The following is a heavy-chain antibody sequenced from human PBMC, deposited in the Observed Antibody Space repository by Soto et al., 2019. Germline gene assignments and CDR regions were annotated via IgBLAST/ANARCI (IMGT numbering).Heavy chain of an antibody. Sequence: ASVKVSCKASGYNFSDYYIHWVRQAPGQGLEWLGWVSPKSGGTNYAQKFKGRVTMTRDTSSNTVYMDLSGLKSDDTAVFYCAREISGGGTLNWFDPWGQGTLVSVSS. D-gene: IGHD2-8*02. CDR1: GYNFSDYY. CDR2: VSPKSGGT. CDR3: AREISGGGTLNWFDP. J-gene: IGHJ5*02. V-gene: IGHV1-2*02.